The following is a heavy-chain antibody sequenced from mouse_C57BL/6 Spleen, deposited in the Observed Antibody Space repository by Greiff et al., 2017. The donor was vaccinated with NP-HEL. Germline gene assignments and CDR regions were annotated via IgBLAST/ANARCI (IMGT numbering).Heavy chain of an antibody. D-gene: IGHD2-4*01. Sequence: VQLQQSGAELVKPGASVKMSCKASGYTFTSYWITWVKQRPGQGLEWIGDIYPGSGSTNYNEKFKSKATLTVDTSSSTAYMQLSSLTSEDSAVYYCARLSYYDYDPYWYFDVWGTGTTVTVSS. CDR1: GYTFTSYW. CDR3: ARLSYYDYDPYWYFDV. CDR2: IYPGSGST. V-gene: IGHV1-55*01. J-gene: IGHJ1*03.